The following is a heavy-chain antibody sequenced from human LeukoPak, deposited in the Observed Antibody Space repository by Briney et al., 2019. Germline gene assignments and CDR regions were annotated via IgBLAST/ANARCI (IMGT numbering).Heavy chain of an antibody. CDR3: ARLPGEVVPAAHHFGMDV. CDR2: VNTNTGNP. D-gene: IGHD2-2*01. V-gene: IGHV7-4-1*02. Sequence: ASVKVSCKASGYTFTSYAMNWVRQAPGQGLEWMGWVNTNTGNPTYAQGFTGRFVFSLDTSVSTAYLQISSLKAEDTAVYYCARLPGEVVPAAHHFGMDVWGQGTTVTVSS. J-gene: IGHJ6*02. CDR1: GYTFTSYA.